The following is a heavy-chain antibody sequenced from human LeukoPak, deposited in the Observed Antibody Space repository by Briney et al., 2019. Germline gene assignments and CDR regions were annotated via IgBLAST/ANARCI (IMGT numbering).Heavy chain of an antibody. Sequence: PGGSLRLSCAASGFTFSSYAMSWVRQAPGKGLEWVSAISGSGGSTYYADSVEGRFTISRDNSKNTLYLQMNSLRAEDTAVYYCAKTYYYDSSGYYLGSWGQGTLVTVSS. J-gene: IGHJ5*02. CDR2: ISGSGGST. D-gene: IGHD3-22*01. CDR1: GFTFSSYA. CDR3: AKTYYYDSSGYYLGS. V-gene: IGHV3-23*01.